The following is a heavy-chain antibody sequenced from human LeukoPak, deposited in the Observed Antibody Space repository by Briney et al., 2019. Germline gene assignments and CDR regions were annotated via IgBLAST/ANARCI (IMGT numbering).Heavy chain of an antibody. Sequence: SVKVSCKASGYTFTDYALHWVRQAPGQSLEWMGGIIAIFDTGNYAQKFQGRVTITADESTSAAYMELSSLRSEDTAVYYCAITYYYGSGSDQGWWFDPWGQGTLVTVSS. CDR2: IIAIFDTG. D-gene: IGHD3-10*01. V-gene: IGHV1-69*13. J-gene: IGHJ5*02. CDR3: AITYYYGSGSDQGWWFDP. CDR1: GYTFTDYA.